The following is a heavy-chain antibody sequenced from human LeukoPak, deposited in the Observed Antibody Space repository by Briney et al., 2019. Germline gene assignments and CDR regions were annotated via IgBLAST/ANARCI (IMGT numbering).Heavy chain of an antibody. Sequence: PGGSLRLSCGVSGFTFSNYAMSWVRQAPGKGLEWVSGISGSGGSTYYTDSMKGRFTISRDNSKNTLYLQMNSLRADDTAVYFCARARQQLVPYYFNYWARESWSPSPQ. D-gene: IGHD6-13*01. CDR2: ISGSGGST. V-gene: IGHV3-23*01. J-gene: IGHJ4*02. CDR3: ARARQQLVPYYFNY. CDR1: GFTFSNYA.